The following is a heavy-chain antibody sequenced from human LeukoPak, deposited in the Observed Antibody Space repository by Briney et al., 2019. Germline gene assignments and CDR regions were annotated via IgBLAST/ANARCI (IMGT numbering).Heavy chain of an antibody. D-gene: IGHD3-22*01. J-gene: IGHJ4*02. CDR3: RVHFYDSSGYYVYS. CDR2: IKSKTDGGTT. V-gene: IGHV3-15*01. Sequence: PGGSLRLSCAASGFTFINAWMSWVRQAPGKGLEWVGRIKSKTDGGTTDYAAPVRGRFTISRDDSKNTLYLQMNSLKTEDTAVYYSRVHFYDSSGYYVYSWGQGTLVTVSS. CDR1: GFTFINAW.